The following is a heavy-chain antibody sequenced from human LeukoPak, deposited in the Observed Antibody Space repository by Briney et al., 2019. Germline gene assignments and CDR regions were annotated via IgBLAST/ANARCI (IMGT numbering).Heavy chain of an antibody. CDR2: IYPGDSDT. Sequence: RGESLKISCKGSGYSFTNYWIAWVRQMPGKGLEWMGIIYPGDSDTRYSPSFQGQVTISAGKSISTAYLQSSSLKASDTAMYYCARRGSYDSSGYSNFDYWGQGTLVTVSS. CDR1: GYSFTNYW. V-gene: IGHV5-51*01. CDR3: ARRGSYDSSGYSNFDY. D-gene: IGHD3-22*01. J-gene: IGHJ4*02.